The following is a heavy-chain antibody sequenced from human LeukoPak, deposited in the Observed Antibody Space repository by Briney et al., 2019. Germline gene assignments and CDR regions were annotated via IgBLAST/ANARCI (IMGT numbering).Heavy chain of an antibody. D-gene: IGHD1-26*01. V-gene: IGHV4-61*02. CDR3: ARGRRELLPTSDAFDI. CDR2: IYTSGST. Sequence: SETLSLTCTVSGGSISSSSYYWSWIRQPGGKGLEWIGRIYTSGSTNYNPSLKSRVTISVDTSKNQFSLKLSSVTAADTAVYYCARGRRELLPTSDAFDIWGQGTMVTVSS. J-gene: IGHJ3*02. CDR1: GGSISSSSYY.